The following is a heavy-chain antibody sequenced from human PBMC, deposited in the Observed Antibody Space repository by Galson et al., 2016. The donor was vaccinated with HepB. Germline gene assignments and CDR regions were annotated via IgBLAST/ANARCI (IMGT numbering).Heavy chain of an antibody. J-gene: IGHJ4*02. CDR2: IVPTFSIT. Sequence: SVKVSCKASGGTFRSYGINWVRQAPGQGLEWMGRIVPTFSITNYAQKFQGRVTIAADTSTRTVYMDLSSLTYEDTAVYYCARAGRDGYSSGWSRYWGQGTLVTVS. CDR1: GGTFRSYG. V-gene: IGHV1-69*04. CDR3: ARAGRDGYSSGWSRY. D-gene: IGHD6-19*01.